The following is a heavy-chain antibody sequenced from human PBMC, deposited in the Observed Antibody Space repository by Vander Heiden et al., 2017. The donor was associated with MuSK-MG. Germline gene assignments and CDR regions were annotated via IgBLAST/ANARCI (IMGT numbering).Heavy chain of an antibody. CDR3: ARTTTGTMSAFDV. CDR2: IIHSGDT. D-gene: IGHD1-1*01. V-gene: IGHV4-34*02. CDR1: GGSFSVYY. J-gene: IGHJ3*01. Sequence: QVQLEQWGAGLLKPSATLSLTCAVYGGSFSVYYWTWIRQSPDKGLEWIGEIIHSGDTSYNPSLESRVTIPMDPPRNQISLRLRSVTAADTALYYCARTTTGTMSAFDVWGRGTAVTVSS.